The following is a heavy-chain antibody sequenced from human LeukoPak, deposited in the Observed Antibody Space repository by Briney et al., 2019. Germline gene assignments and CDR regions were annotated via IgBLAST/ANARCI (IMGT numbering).Heavy chain of an antibody. CDR1: GFTFSSYS. J-gene: IGHJ5*02. CDR2: ISDSSSYI. D-gene: IGHD3-22*01. V-gene: IGHV3-21*01. CDR3: ARVLSRDYGSGSYSYYDSSGYYST. Sequence: GGSLRLSCAASGFTFSSYSMNWVRQAPGKGLEWVSSISDSSSYIYYADSVKGRFTISRDNAKNSLYLQMNSLRAEDTAVYYCARVLSRDYGSGSYSYYDSSGYYSTWGQGTLVTVSS.